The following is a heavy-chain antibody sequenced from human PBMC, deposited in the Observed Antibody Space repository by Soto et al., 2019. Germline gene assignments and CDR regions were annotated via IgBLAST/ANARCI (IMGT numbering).Heavy chain of an antibody. CDR1: GFTFSSYG. CDR3: ARDSGYSYGPLDY. V-gene: IGHV3-21*01. J-gene: IGHJ4*02. Sequence: PGGSLSLSCAASGFTFSSYGMNWVRQAPGKGLEWVSSISSSSSYIYYADSVKGRFTISRDNAKNSLYLQMNSLRAEDTAVYYCARDSGYSYGPLDYWGQGTLVTVSS. D-gene: IGHD5-18*01. CDR2: ISSSSSYI.